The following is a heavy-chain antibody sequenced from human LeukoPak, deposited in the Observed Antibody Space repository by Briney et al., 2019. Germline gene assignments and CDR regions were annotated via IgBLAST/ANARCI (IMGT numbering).Heavy chain of an antibody. CDR2: INSDGTNT. D-gene: IGHD5-18*01. Sequence: PEGSLRLSCAASGFTFSSYLMHWVRQAPGKGLVWVARINSDGTNTNYADSVKGRFTFSRDNAKNTLSLQMNSLRAEDTAVYYCARESGYSYGLAGFFDYWGQGTLVTVSS. J-gene: IGHJ4*02. CDR1: GFTFSSYL. CDR3: ARESGYSYGLAGFFDY. V-gene: IGHV3-74*01.